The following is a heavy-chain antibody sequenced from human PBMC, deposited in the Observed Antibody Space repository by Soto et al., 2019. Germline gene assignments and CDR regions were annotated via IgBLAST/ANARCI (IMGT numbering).Heavy chain of an antibody. CDR3: ARGLYGSGRNYYYYYGMDV. V-gene: IGHV1-69*13. J-gene: IGHJ6*02. CDR2: IIPIFGTA. Sequence: ASVNVSCKASGGTFSSYAISWVRQAPGQGLEWMGGIIPIFGTANYAQKFQGRVTITADESTSTAYMELSSLRSEDTAVYYCARGLYGSGRNYYYYYGMDVWGQGTTVTVSS. D-gene: IGHD3-10*01. CDR1: GGTFSSYA.